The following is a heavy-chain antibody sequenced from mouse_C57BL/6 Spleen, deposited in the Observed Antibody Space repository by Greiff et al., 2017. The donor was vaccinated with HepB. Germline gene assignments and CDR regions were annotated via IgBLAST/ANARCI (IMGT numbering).Heavy chain of an antibody. Sequence: VQLQQSGAELVRPGASVKLSCKASGYTFTDYYINWVKQRPGQGLEWIARIYPGSGNTYYNEKFKGKATLTAEKSSSTAYMQLSSLTSEDSAVYFCAREDYYYGSNEFAYWGQGTLVTVSA. CDR2: IYPGSGNT. CDR3: AREDYYYGSNEFAY. V-gene: IGHV1-76*01. D-gene: IGHD1-1*01. CDR1: GYTFTDYY. J-gene: IGHJ3*01.